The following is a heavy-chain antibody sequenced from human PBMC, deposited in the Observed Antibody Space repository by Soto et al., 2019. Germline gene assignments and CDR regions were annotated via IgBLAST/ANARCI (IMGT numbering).Heavy chain of an antibody. J-gene: IGHJ4*02. CDR1: GGTFSSNV. V-gene: IGHV1-69*12. Sequence: QVQLVQSGAEVKKPGSSVKVSCKASGGTFSSNVITWVRQAPGQGLEWMGGIIPIFGTANYAQKFKGRVTITADESTRTAYMELSSLRSEDTAMYYCARGVIAVAYFDYWGQGTLVTVSS. CDR3: ARGVIAVAYFDY. CDR2: IIPIFGTA. D-gene: IGHD6-19*01.